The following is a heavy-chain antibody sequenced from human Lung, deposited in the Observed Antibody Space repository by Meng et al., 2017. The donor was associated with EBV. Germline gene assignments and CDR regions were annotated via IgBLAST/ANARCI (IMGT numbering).Heavy chain of an antibody. CDR3: ARGITMVRGVPGHWFDP. V-gene: IGHV4-30-2*01. Sequence: LTDPGSGLVKPSQTLSLTCAVSGGSISSGGYSWSWIRQPPGKGLEWIGYIYHSGSTYYNPSLKSRVTISVDRSKNQFSLKLSSVTAADTAVYYCARGITMVRGVPGHWFDPWGQGTLVTVSS. D-gene: IGHD3-10*01. CDR1: GGSISSGGYS. CDR2: IYHSGST. J-gene: IGHJ5*02.